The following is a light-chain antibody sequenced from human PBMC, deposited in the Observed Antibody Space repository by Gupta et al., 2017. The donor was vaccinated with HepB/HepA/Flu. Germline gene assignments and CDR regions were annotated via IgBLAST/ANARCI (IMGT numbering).Light chain of an antibody. J-gene: IGLJ2*01. Sequence: PSASATPGQRVSISCSGSNSNIGTYYVSWYQHLPGTAPKLLVYRNDQRPSGVPDRFSGSRSGTSASLAISGLRSEDEADYYCATWDDSLSDVVLGGGTKLTVL. CDR2: RND. CDR3: ATWDDSLSDVV. V-gene: IGLV1-47*01. CDR1: NSNIGTYY.